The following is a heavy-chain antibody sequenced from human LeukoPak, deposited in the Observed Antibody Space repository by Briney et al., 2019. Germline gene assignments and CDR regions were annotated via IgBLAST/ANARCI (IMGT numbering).Heavy chain of an antibody. J-gene: IGHJ4*02. CDR1: GHIFANYD. D-gene: IGHD2/OR15-2a*01. Sequence: ASVKVSCKTSGHIFANYDITWVRQAPGRGLEWMGWMNPYSTNTGYARQFQGRLSMTRDISITTAYMELSSLRSEDTAVYYCARATRGDLLSEFWGQGSLITVSS. CDR3: ARATRGDLLSEF. CDR2: MNPYSTNT. V-gene: IGHV1-8*01.